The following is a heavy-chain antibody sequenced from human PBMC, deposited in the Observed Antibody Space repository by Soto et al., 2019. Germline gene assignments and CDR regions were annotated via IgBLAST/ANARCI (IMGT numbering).Heavy chain of an antibody. CDR2: IYSGGST. CDR3: ARWATVTTSDAFDI. V-gene: IGHV3-53*01. CDR1: GFTVSSNY. D-gene: IGHD4-17*01. J-gene: IGHJ3*02. Sequence: EVQLVESGGGLIQPGGSLRLSCAASGFTVSSNYMSWVRQAPGKGLEWVSVIYSGGSTYYADSVKGRFTISRDNSKNTLYLQMNSLRAEDTAVYYCARWATVTTSDAFDIWGQGTMVTVSS.